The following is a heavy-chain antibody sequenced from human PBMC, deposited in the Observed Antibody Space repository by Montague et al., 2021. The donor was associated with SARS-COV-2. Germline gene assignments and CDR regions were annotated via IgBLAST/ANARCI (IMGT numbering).Heavy chain of an antibody. J-gene: IGHJ3*01. CDR1: GDSINNYY. Sequence: SETLSLTCTVSGDSINNYYWSWIRQPPGKGLEWIGNTFYSGSTMYNPSLKSRVTISVDTSKNQFPLNLSSVTAADPAVYFCARLSGYNPFDAFDLWGPGTMVTVSS. D-gene: IGHD5-24*01. CDR2: TFYSGST. CDR3: ARLSGYNPFDAFDL. V-gene: IGHV4-59*01.